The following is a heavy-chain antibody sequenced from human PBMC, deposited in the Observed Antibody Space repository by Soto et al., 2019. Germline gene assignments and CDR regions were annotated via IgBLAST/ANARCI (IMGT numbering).Heavy chain of an antibody. Sequence: SETLSLTCGVSGGTVASSHWWSWVRQSPGRGLEWIGNVYHTGDTNFNPSLQSRVTFSVDKSNNQFSLRLTSVTAADTAVYLCAREIVTAGGNNYFDPWGPGTLVTVSS. CDR3: AREIVTAGGNNYFDP. CDR2: VYHTGDT. V-gene: IGHV4-4*02. J-gene: IGHJ5*02. CDR1: GGTVASSHW. D-gene: IGHD2-21*02.